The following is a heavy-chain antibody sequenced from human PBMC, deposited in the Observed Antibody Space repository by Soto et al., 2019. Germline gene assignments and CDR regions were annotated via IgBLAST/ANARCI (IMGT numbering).Heavy chain of an antibody. Sequence: ASVKVSCKASGYTFTSYAMHWVRQAPGQRLEWMGWINAGNGNTKYSQNFQGRVTITRDTSASTAYMELSSLGSEDTAVYYCARVRSSGRYFDYWGQGTLVTVSS. D-gene: IGHD6-19*01. CDR2: INAGNGNT. CDR1: GYTFTSYA. J-gene: IGHJ4*02. V-gene: IGHV1-3*01. CDR3: ARVRSSGRYFDY.